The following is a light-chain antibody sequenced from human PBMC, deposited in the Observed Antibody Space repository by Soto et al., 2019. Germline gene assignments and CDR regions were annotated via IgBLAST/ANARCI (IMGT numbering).Light chain of an antibody. CDR1: QSVSSD. CDR3: QKYDSAPRT. J-gene: IGKJ1*01. V-gene: IGKV3-15*01. Sequence: EIVMTQSPATLSVSPGERATLSCRASQSVSSDLAWYQQKPGQAPRLLIYDASTRASGIPARFSGSGSGTEFTLTISSLQSEDFATYYCQKYDSAPRTFGQGTKVDIK. CDR2: DAS.